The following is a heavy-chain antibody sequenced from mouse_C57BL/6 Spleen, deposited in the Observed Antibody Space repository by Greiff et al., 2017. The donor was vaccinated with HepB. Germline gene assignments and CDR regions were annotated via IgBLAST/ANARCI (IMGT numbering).Heavy chain of an antibody. V-gene: IGHV1-55*01. Sequence: VQLQQSGAELVKPGASVKMSCKASGYTFTSYWITWVKQRPGQGLEWIGDIYPGSGSTNYNEKFKSKATLTVDTSSSTAYMQLSSLTSEDSAVYYGARITTVVATETYRGQGTLVTVSA. D-gene: IGHD1-1*01. CDR3: ARITTVVATETY. CDR1: GYTFTSYW. J-gene: IGHJ3*01. CDR2: IYPGSGST.